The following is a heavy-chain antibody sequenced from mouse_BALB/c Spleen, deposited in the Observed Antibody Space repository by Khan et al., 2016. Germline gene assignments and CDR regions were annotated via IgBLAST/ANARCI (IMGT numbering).Heavy chain of an antibody. CDR3: SGRSRNGCGGGFAY. CDR1: GYTFSSYW. J-gene: IGHJ3*01. V-gene: IGHV1-9*01. D-gene: IGHD2-2*01. Sequence: QVQLKQSGAELMKPGASVKISCKATGYTFSSYWIEWVKQRPGHGLEWIGEILPGSGSTNYNEKFKGKATFTADTSSNTAYMQLSRLTSEDSAVYDCSGRSRNGCGGGFAYWGQGTLVTVSA. CDR2: ILPGSGST.